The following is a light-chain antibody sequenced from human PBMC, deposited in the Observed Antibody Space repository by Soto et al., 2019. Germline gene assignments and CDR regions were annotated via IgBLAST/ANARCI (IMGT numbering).Light chain of an antibody. CDR2: GAS. Sequence: EIVLTQSPGTLSLSPGERATLSCRASQSVGSSYLAWYRQNPGQAPRLLIYGASSRATGVPDRFSGSGSGTDFTLTISRLEPDDFAGFHCQQYRNSPYSFGQGTKLEIK. V-gene: IGKV3-20*01. J-gene: IGKJ2*01. CDR3: QQYRNSPYS. CDR1: QSVGSSY.